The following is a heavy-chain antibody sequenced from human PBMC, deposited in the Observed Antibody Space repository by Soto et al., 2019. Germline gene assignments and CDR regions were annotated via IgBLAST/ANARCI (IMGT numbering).Heavy chain of an antibody. CDR1: GYTFNNYA. V-gene: IGHV1-18*01. D-gene: IGHD2-15*01. Sequence: QLVQSGAEVKKPGASVKVSCKASGYTFNNYAITWVRQAPGQGLEWVGWISASIGHTNYAQSLQGRVTLTTDRSTTTASMELRSLRADDTAVYYCARASYCSGGTCTNWFDPWGQGTQVTVSS. CDR3: ARASYCSGGTCTNWFDP. CDR2: ISASIGHT. J-gene: IGHJ5*02.